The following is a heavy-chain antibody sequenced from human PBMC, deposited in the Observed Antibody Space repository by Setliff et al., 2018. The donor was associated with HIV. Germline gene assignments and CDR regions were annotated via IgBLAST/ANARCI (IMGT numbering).Heavy chain of an antibody. Sequence: GSLRLSCAASGFTFSSYMMNWVRQAPGKGLEWVAVMSTGGDIKIYADSVKGRFTISRDNSKNTLFLQMNSLRPEDTATYYCVRDPIEGYPDYFDYWGQGTLVTVSS. V-gene: IGHV3-30*03. J-gene: IGHJ4*02. CDR3: VRDPIEGYPDYFDY. CDR2: MSTGGDIK. D-gene: IGHD1-26*01. CDR1: GFTFSSYM.